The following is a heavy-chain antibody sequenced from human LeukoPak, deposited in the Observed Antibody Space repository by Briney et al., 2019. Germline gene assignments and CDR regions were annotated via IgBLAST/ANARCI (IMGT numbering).Heavy chain of an antibody. D-gene: IGHD3-22*01. J-gene: IGHJ4*02. CDR3: ARDLYRIVVVPHYFDY. V-gene: IGHV3-7*01. CDR1: GFIFSDFS. Sequence: GGSLRLSCTVSGFIFSDFSMSWVRQAPGKGLEWVANTKKDGSEKYYVDSVKGRFTISRDNAKNSLYLQMNSLRAEDTAVYYCARDLYRIVVVPHYFDYWGQGTLVTVSS. CDR2: TKKDGSEK.